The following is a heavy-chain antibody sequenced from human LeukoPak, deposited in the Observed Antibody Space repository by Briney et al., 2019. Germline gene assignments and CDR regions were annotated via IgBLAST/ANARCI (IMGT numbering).Heavy chain of an antibody. Sequence: QPGGSLRLSCAASGFTFSSYVMSWVRQAPGKGLEWVSAISGSGGSTNYADSAKGRFTISRDNSKNTLYLQMNSLRAEDTAVYYCAKIPVAIAYMGYFDYWGQGTLVTVSS. CDR1: GFTFSSYV. CDR3: AKIPVAIAYMGYFDY. V-gene: IGHV3-23*01. D-gene: IGHD2-2*01. J-gene: IGHJ4*02. CDR2: ISGSGGST.